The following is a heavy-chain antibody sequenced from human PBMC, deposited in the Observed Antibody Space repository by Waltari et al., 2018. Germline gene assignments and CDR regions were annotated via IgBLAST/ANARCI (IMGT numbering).Heavy chain of an antibody. CDR1: GGSIRRSNW. J-gene: IGHJ4*02. V-gene: IGHV4-4*02. CDR3: AREDIVVVPAAKRGGPFDY. CDR2: IYHSGST. D-gene: IGHD2-2*01. Sequence: QVQLQESGPGLVKPSGTLSLTCAVSGGSIRRSNWWRWVRPPPGKGLEWIGEIYHSGSTNSNPSLKSRVTISVDTSKNQFSLKLSSVTAADTAVYYCAREDIVVVPAAKRGGPFDYWGQGTLVTVSS.